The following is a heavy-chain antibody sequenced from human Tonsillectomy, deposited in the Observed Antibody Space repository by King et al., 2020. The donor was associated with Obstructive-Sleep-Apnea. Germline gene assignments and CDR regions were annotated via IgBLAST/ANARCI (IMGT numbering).Heavy chain of an antibody. V-gene: IGHV4-31*03. J-gene: IGHJ3*02. Sequence: QLQESGPGLVKPSQTLSLTCTVSGGSISSVGYYWSWIRQHPGKGLEWIGYIDYSGSTYYNPSLKSRVTISVDTSKNQFSLKLSSVTAADTAVYYCARGAMTLGAFDIWGQGTMVTVSS. CDR3: ARGAMTLGAFDI. CDR2: IDYSGST. CDR1: GGSISSVGYY. D-gene: IGHD2-2*01.